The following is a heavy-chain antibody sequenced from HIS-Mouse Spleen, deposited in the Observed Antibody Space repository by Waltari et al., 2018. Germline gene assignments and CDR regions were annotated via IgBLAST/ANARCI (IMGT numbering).Heavy chain of an antibody. CDR2: ISWNSGSI. Sequence: EVQLVESGGGLVQPGRSLRLSCAASGFTFDDYAMHWVRQAPGKGREWVSGISWNSGSIGYADSVKGRFTISRDNAKNSLYLQMNSLRAEDTALYYCAKTRYYDFWSGRGGDAFDIWGQGTMVTVSS. D-gene: IGHD3-3*01. V-gene: IGHV3-9*01. J-gene: IGHJ3*02. CDR3: AKTRYYDFWSGRGGDAFDI. CDR1: GFTFDDYA.